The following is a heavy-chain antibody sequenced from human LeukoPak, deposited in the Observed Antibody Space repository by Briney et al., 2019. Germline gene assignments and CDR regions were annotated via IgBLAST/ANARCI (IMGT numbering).Heavy chain of an antibody. CDR1: GGSISSSIYY. V-gene: IGHV4-39*01. D-gene: IGHD3-9*01. J-gene: IGHJ4*02. Sequence: SETLSLTCTVSGGSISSSIYYWGWVRQPPGKGLEWFGTIYYTGSTYYNPSLKSRVTISVDTSKNQFSLKLSSVTAADPAVYYCARRGRGGLQYFDSSYGEYYFNDWGQGTLVTVSS. CDR3: ARRGRGGLQYFDSSYGEYYFND. CDR2: IYYTGST.